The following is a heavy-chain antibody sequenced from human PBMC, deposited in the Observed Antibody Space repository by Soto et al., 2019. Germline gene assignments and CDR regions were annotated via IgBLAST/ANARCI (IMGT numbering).Heavy chain of an antibody. J-gene: IGHJ5*02. CDR3: STVIWSGHLTSDL. Sequence: EVQVVESGGGLVQPGGSLRLSCAASGFTFSSNSMKWVRQAPGKGLECISYISSSSSTIYADSVKGRFTISRDNAKNSLYLQMNSLTDEDPTGYYCSTVIWSGHLTSDLWGQGTLVTVSS. V-gene: IGHV3-48*02. CDR2: ISSSSSTI. D-gene: IGHD3-3*01. CDR1: GFTFSSNS.